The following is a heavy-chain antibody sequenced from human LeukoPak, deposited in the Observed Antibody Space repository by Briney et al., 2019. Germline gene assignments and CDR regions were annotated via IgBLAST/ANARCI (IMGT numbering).Heavy chain of an antibody. V-gene: IGHV5-51*01. CDR2: IYPGDSDT. CDR1: GYRFTSYW. J-gene: IGHJ4*02. Sequence: GGALKISCKGAGYRFTSYWIGWGRRMPGKGLEWMGIIYPGDSDTRYSPSFQGQVTISADKSISTAYLQWSSLKASDTAMYYCAREVGTAGGDYWGQGTLVTVSS. CDR3: AREVGTAGGDY. D-gene: IGHD2-21*02.